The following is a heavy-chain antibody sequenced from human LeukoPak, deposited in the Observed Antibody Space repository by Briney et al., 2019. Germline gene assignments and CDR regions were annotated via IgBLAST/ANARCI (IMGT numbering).Heavy chain of an antibody. V-gene: IGHV3-48*01. D-gene: IGHD4-17*01. Sequence: GCLRLSCAASGVTFSSYSTSSGRPAPGKGLESVSYISSIISTIYYADSAKGRSTISTDNAKNSPSLQMNILRAEDTAVYYCAREGWSYGDDVSSWGQGTLVTVSS. J-gene: IGHJ5*02. CDR1: GVTFSSYS. CDR2: ISSIISTI. CDR3: AREGWSYGDDVSS.